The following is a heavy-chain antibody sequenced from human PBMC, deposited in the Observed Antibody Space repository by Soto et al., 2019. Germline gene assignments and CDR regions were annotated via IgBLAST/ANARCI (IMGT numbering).Heavy chain of an antibody. CDR2: ISYDGSKK. CDR3: AKDRGWSSAYLAY. J-gene: IGHJ4*02. V-gene: IGHV3-30*18. CDR1: GFTFSSFG. Sequence: PGGSLRLSCAASGFTFSSFGMHWVRQVPGKGLEWAALISYDGSKKYYADSVKGRFTISRDKSKNTLYLQMNSLRVEDTAVYYCAKDRGWSSAYLAYCGQGTLVTVSS. D-gene: IGHD6-19*01.